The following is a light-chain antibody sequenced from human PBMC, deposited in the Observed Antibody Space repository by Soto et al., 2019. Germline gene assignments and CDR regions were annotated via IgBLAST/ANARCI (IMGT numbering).Light chain of an antibody. V-gene: IGKV1-27*01. Sequence: DIKMTQSPTSLSASVGDRVTITCRASQGIRNYVAWYQQIPGKAPKLLIYAASTLQSGVPSRFSGSGSGTDFTFTINCLQREDVATYSCQKYSSVPVFGPGTKVEFK. CDR3: QKYSSVPV. J-gene: IGKJ3*01. CDR2: AAS. CDR1: QGIRNY.